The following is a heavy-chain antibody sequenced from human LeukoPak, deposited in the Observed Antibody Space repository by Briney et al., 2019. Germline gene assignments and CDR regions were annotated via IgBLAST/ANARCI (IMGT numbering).Heavy chain of an antibody. Sequence: SETLSLTCTVSGGSISSGGYYWSWIRQHPGKGLEWIGYIYYSGSTYYNPSLKSRVTISVDTSKNQFSLKLSSVTAADTAVYYCARGVNSGAFLIDYWGQGTQVTVSS. V-gene: IGHV4-31*03. CDR3: ARGVNSGAFLIDY. CDR2: IYYSGST. CDR1: GGSISSGGYY. D-gene: IGHD6-19*01. J-gene: IGHJ4*02.